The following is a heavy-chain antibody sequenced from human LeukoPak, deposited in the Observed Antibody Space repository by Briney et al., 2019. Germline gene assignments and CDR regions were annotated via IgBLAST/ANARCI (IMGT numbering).Heavy chain of an antibody. Sequence: GGSLRLSCAASGFTFSSYGMHWVRQAPGKGLEWVAFIRYDGSNKYYADSVKGRFTISRDNSKNTLYLQMNSLRAEDTAVYYCAKAVGEGPINWFDPWGQGTLVTVSS. CDR1: GFTFSSYG. J-gene: IGHJ5*02. D-gene: IGHD2-21*01. CDR2: IRYDGSNK. CDR3: AKAVGEGPINWFDP. V-gene: IGHV3-30*02.